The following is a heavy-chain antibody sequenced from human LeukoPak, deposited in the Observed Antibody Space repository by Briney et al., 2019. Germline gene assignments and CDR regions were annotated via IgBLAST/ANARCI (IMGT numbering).Heavy chain of an antibody. Sequence: GESLKISCKGSGYSFTSYWISRVRQMPGKGLEWMGRIDPSDSYTNYSPSFQGHVTISADKSISTAYLQWSSLKASDTAMYYCARSLGELLSSYYYGMDVWGKGTTVTVSS. CDR2: IDPSDSYT. CDR3: ARSLGELLSSYYYGMDV. J-gene: IGHJ6*04. V-gene: IGHV5-10-1*01. CDR1: GYSFTSYW. D-gene: IGHD3-10*01.